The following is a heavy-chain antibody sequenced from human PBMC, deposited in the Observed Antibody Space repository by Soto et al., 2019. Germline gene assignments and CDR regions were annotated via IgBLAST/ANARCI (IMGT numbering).Heavy chain of an antibody. D-gene: IGHD1-26*01. CDR3: ARDQGGSYSGAFDI. CDR2: INPNSGGT. V-gene: IGHV1-2*04. J-gene: IGHJ3*02. Sequence: QGLAWMGWINPNSGGTNYAQKFQGWVTMTRDTSISTAYMELSRLRSDDAAVYYCARDQGGSYSGAFDIWGQGTMVTVS.